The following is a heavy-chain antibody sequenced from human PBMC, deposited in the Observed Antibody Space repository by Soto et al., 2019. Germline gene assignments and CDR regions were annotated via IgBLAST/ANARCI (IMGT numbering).Heavy chain of an antibody. D-gene: IGHD2-2*01. J-gene: IGHJ4*01. V-gene: IGHV5-51*01. CDR1: GYSFTSYR. CDR2: IYPYDSDT. CDR3: ARHLVGSTRGNFDY. Sequence: PGESLKISCKTSGYSFTSYRIGWVRQMPGKGMGWMGNIYPYDSDTRYSPSFQGRVTISADTSITTAYLQWSGLRASDTAMYFCARHLVGSTRGNFDYWGQGTLVTVSS.